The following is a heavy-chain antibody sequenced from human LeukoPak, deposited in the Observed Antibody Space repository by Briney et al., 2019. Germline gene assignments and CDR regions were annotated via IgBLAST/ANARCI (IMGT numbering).Heavy chain of an antibody. D-gene: IGHD6-19*01. V-gene: IGHV3-23*01. CDR1: GFDFSTYV. CDR3: AKLGVRSSAGADY. J-gene: IGHJ4*02. Sequence: AGSLRLSCVASGFDFSTYVMYWVRQAPGKGLEWVSAIYGNGGGTSYVDSVKGRFTISRDNSKNSPYLQMNSLTPEDTALYYCAKLGVRSSAGADYWGQGTLVTVSS. CDR2: IYGNGGGT.